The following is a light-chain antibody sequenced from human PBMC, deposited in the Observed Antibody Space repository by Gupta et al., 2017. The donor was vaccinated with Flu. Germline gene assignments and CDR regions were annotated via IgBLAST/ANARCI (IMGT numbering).Light chain of an antibody. J-gene: IGLJ1*01. Sequence: QSALTQPRPGSGSPGQSVTSPCTGTSSDVGYYNYVSWYQQHPGKAPNLIIYEVNTRPSGVPDRFSGSKSGNTASLTISGLQAEDEADYYCCSFGASHVFGTGTKVTVL. V-gene: IGLV2-11*01. CDR3: CSFGASHV. CDR1: SSDVGYYNY. CDR2: EVN.